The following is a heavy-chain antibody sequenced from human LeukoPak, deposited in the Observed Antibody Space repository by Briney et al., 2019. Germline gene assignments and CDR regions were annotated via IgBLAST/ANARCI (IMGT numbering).Heavy chain of an antibody. D-gene: IGHD5-12*01. CDR3: ARGRGYSYGKHFDC. V-gene: IGHV4-30-2*06. CDR1: GDSISSGVFS. J-gene: IGHJ4*02. Sequence: PSETLSLTCTVSGDSISSGVFSWSWIRQSPGKGLEWIGCIYHGGSPIDNPSLMSRVTMSVDRSKNQFSLQLSSVTAADSAVYYCARGRGYSYGKHFDCWGQGILVTVSS. CDR2: IYHGGSP.